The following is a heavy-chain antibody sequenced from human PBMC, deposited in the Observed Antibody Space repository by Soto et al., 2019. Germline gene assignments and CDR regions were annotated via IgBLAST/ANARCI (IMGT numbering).Heavy chain of an antibody. V-gene: IGHV3-33*01. Sequence: QVQLVESGGGGVQPGRSLRLSCAASGFTFSSYGMHWVRQAPGKGLVWVAVVWYAGSNRNYADSVKGRFTISRDNSKNTLYLQMNSLRAENTAVDYCVREAYGPGSYAYWGQGTLVSVSS. CDR3: VREAYGPGSYAY. CDR2: VWYAGSNR. CDR1: GFTFSSYG. D-gene: IGHD3-10*01. J-gene: IGHJ4*02.